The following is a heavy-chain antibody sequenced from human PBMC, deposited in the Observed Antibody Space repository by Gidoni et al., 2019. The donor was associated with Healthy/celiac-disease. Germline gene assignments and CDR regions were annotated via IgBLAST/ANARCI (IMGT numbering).Heavy chain of an antibody. V-gene: IGHV3-23*04. J-gene: IGHJ4*02. CDR2: ISGSGGGT. CDR3: AKGGTMVLTPSDY. Sequence: EVKVVESGGGLVQSGGSLRLSCAASGFIFSSYAMNWVRQAPGKGLEWVALISGSGGGTFYADSVKGRFTISRDNSKNTLYLQMNSLRAEDTAVYYCAKGGTMVLTPSDYWGQGTLVTVSS. CDR1: GFIFSSYA. D-gene: IGHD2-8*01.